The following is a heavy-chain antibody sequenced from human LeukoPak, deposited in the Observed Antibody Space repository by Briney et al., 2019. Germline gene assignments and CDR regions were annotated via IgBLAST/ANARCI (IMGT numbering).Heavy chain of an antibody. CDR3: AKDGAGRNYYGSGTQPY. CDR1: GFTFSSYA. J-gene: IGHJ4*02. CDR2: ISGSGGST. V-gene: IGHV3-23*01. D-gene: IGHD3-10*01. Sequence: GGSLRLSCAASGFTFSSYAMSWVRQAPGKGLEWVSAISGSGGSTYYADSVKGRFTISRDNSKNTLYLQMNSLRAEDTAVYYCAKDGAGRNYYGSGTQPYWGQGTLVTVSS.